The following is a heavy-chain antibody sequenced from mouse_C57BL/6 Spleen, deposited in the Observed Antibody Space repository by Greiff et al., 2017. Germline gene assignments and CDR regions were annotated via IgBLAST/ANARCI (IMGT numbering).Heavy chain of an antibody. CDR1: GFNIKDDY. J-gene: IGHJ3*01. Sequence: VHVKQSGAELVRPGASVKLSCTASGFNIKDDYMHWVKQRPEQGLEWIGWIDPENGDTEYASKFQGKATITADTSSNTAYLQLSSLTSEDTAVYYCTTSYYSNLAYWGQGTLVTVSA. D-gene: IGHD2-5*01. CDR3: TTSYYSNLAY. V-gene: IGHV14-4*01. CDR2: IDPENGDT.